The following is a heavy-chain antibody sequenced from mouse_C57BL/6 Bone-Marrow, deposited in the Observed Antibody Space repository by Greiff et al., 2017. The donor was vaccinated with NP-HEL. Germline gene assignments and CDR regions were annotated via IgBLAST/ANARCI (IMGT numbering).Heavy chain of an antibody. CDR1: GYTFTSYW. Sequence: VQLQQSGTVLARPGASVKMSCKTSGYTFTSYWMHWVKQRPGQGLEWIGAIYPGNSDTSYNQKFKGKAKLTAVTSASTAYMELSSLTNEDSAVYYCTLYYYVSSLFDYWGQGTTLTVSS. D-gene: IGHD1-1*01. J-gene: IGHJ2*01. V-gene: IGHV1-5*01. CDR3: TLYYYVSSLFDY. CDR2: IYPGNSDT.